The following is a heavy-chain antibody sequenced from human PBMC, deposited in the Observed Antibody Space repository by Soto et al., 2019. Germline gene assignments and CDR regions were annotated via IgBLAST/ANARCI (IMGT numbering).Heavy chain of an antibody. Sequence: GGSLRLSCAASGFTFSSYAMSWVRQAPGKGLEWVSAISGSGGSTYYADSVKGRFTISRDNSKNTLYLQMNSQRAEDTAVYYCAKIDDFWSGFPYGPLDYWGQGTLVTVSS. J-gene: IGHJ4*02. CDR1: GFTFSSYA. CDR3: AKIDDFWSGFPYGPLDY. V-gene: IGHV3-23*01. D-gene: IGHD3-3*01. CDR2: ISGSGGST.